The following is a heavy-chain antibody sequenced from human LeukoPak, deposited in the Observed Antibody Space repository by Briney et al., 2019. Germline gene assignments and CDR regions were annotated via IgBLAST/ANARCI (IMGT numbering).Heavy chain of an antibody. CDR2: ISGSGYSA. CDR1: GFPFSSYG. Sequence: PGGSLRLSCAVSGFPFSSYGMSWARQAPGKGLEWLSAISGSGYSAYYAASVKGRFTISRDNSKNTLFLQMNSLRAEDTAVYYCAKDALRAVPYYFDYWGQGTLVTVSS. D-gene: IGHD3-10*01. J-gene: IGHJ4*02. V-gene: IGHV3-23*01. CDR3: AKDALRAVPYYFDY.